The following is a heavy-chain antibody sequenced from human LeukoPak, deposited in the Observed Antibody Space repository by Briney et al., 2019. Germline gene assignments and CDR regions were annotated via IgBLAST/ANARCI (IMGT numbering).Heavy chain of an antibody. CDR3: ARDTHYYGSGSPAFDI. CDR2: ISSSSSTI. J-gene: IGHJ3*02. CDR1: GFTYNTYS. Sequence: GGSLRLSCAASGFTYNTYSMNWVRQAPGKGLEWDSYISSSSSTIHYADSVKGRFTISRDNAKNSLYLQMNSLRAEDTAVYYCARDTHYYGSGSPAFDIWGQGTMVTVSS. V-gene: IGHV3-48*01. D-gene: IGHD3-10*01.